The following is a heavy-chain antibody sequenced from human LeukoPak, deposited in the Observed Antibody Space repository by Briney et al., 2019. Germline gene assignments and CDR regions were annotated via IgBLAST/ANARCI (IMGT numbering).Heavy chain of an antibody. CDR1: GYSFTSYW. Sequence: GGSLQISCQGSGYSFTSYWIGWVRQMPGKGLGGMGIIYPGDSDTRYSPSFQGQVTISADKSISTAYLQWSSLKASDTAMYYCARLNDILTRGWFDPWGQGTLVTVSS. CDR3: ARLNDILTRGWFDP. CDR2: IYPGDSDT. V-gene: IGHV5-51*01. D-gene: IGHD3-9*01. J-gene: IGHJ5*02.